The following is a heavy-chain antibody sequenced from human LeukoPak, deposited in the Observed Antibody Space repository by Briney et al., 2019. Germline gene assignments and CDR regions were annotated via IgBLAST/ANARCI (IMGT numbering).Heavy chain of an antibody. D-gene: IGHD2-2*01. CDR2: ISGSGGGT. CDR3: AREVSIVVVPAAPPSYMDV. CDR1: GFTFSSYA. J-gene: IGHJ6*03. V-gene: IGHV3-23*01. Sequence: GGSLRLSCAASGFTFSSYAMSWVRQAPGKGLEWVSAISGSGGGTYYADSVKGRFTISRDNSKNTLYLQMNSLRAEDTAVYYCAREVSIVVVPAAPPSYMDVWGKGTTVTVSS.